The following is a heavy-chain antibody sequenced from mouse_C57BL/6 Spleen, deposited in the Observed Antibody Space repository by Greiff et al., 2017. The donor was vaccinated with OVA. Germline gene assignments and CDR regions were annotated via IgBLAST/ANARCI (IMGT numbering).Heavy chain of an antibody. J-gene: IGHJ1*03. CDR2: ISDGGSYT. Sequence: DVKLVESGGGLVKPGGSLKLSCAASGFTFSSYAMSWVRQTPEKRLEWVATISDGGSYTYYPDNVKGRFTISRDNAKNTLYLQMSHLKSEDTAMYYCAREELRNWDFDVWGTGTTVTVSS. CDR1: GFTFSSYA. D-gene: IGHD1-1*01. V-gene: IGHV5-4*03. CDR3: AREELRNWDFDV.